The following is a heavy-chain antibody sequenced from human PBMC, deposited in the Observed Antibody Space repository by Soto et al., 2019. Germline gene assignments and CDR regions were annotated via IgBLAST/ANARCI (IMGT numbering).Heavy chain of an antibody. CDR2: ISYDGSNK. V-gene: IGHV3-30*18. J-gene: IGHJ6*03. Sequence: PGGSLRLSCAASGFTFSSYGMHWVRQAPGKGLEWVAVISYDGSNKYYADSVKGRFTISRDNSKNTLYLQMNSLRAEDTAVYYCVKVSTVTTGYYMDVWGKGTTVTVSS. D-gene: IGHD4-17*01. CDR3: VKVSTVTTGYYMDV. CDR1: GFTFSSYG.